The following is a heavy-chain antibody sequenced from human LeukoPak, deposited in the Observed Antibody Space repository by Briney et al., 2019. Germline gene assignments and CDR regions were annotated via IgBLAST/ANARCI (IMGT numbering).Heavy chain of an antibody. V-gene: IGHV4-59*08. J-gene: IGHJ4*02. CDR3: ARHNPKSLGNFDY. Sequence: SETLSLTCTVSGDSVSSDYWSWIRQPPGKGLEWIAYISYSGNTNYNPSLKSRVTISVDTSRNQVSLKLKSVTAADTAIFYCARHNPKSLGNFDYWGRGTLVSVSS. CDR2: ISYSGNT. D-gene: IGHD1-14*01. CDR1: GDSVSSDY.